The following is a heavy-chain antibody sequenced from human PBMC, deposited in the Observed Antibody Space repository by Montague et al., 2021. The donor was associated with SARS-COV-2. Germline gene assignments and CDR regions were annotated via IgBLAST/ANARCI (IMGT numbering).Heavy chain of an antibody. J-gene: IGHJ4*02. V-gene: IGHV4-61*02. CDR3: VGDAYNPLDGN. CDR2: IYVTAST. D-gene: IGHD2-21*01. Sequence: TLSLTCTVSGGAINSGDFYWSWIRQPAGKGLEWIGRIYVTASTRYSPSLESRVTMSIDTAKGQFSLKLSSVTAADTGVYYCVGDAYNPLDGNWGQGTLVTVSS. CDR1: GGAINSGDFY.